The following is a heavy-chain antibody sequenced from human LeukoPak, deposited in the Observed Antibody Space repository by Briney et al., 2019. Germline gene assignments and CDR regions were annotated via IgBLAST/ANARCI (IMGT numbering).Heavy chain of an antibody. CDR2: INSDGSIT. D-gene: IGHD6-13*01. J-gene: IGHJ3*01. CDR1: GFTFSTYW. Sequence: GGSLRLSCAASGFTFSTYWMHWVRQVPGKGLVWVSRINSDGSITTYADSVKGRFTISRDNAKNTLYLQMNSLRVEDTAVYYCAGGISATGGGWGQGTMVTVSS. V-gene: IGHV3-74*01. CDR3: AGGISATGGG.